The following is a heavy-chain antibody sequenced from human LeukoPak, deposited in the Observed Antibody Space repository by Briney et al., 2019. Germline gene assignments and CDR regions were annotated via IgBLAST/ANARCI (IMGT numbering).Heavy chain of an antibody. Sequence: ASVKVSCKASGYTFTGYYMPWVRQAPGQGLEWMGWINPNNGGTNYAQMFQGRVTMTRDTSISTAYMELSRLRSDDTAVYYCARGLSGGSGSYYREHYYYYMDVWGKGTTVTVSS. CDR2: INPNNGGT. J-gene: IGHJ6*03. D-gene: IGHD3-10*01. V-gene: IGHV1-2*02. CDR1: GYTFTGYY. CDR3: ARGLSGGSGSYYREHYYYYMDV.